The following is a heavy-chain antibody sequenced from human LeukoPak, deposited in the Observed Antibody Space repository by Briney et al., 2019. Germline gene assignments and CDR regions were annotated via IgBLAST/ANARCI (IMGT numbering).Heavy chain of an antibody. Sequence: SETLSLTCTVSGGSISSSYWSWIRQPPGKGLEWIGYIYYTGSTTYNPSLKSRVTISVDTSKNQFSLKLRSVTAADTAVYYCARDYGDIPPDWYYDLWGRGTLVTVSS. CDR1: GGSISSSY. D-gene: IGHD4-17*01. CDR3: ARDYGDIPPDWYYDL. CDR2: IYYTGST. V-gene: IGHV4-59*01. J-gene: IGHJ2*01.